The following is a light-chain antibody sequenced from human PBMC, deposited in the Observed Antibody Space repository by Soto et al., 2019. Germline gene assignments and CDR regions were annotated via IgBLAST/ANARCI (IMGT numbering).Light chain of an antibody. J-gene: IGLJ1*01. CDR2: DVS. V-gene: IGLV2-14*01. CDR3: NSYTSSSTLPYV. Sequence: QSALTQPASVSGSPGQSITISCTGTSSDVGGYNYVSWYQQHPGKAPKVMIYDVSNRPSGVSNRFSGSKSGNTASLTISGLHAEDEADYYCNSYTSSSTLPYVFGTGTKVTVL. CDR1: SSDVGGYNY.